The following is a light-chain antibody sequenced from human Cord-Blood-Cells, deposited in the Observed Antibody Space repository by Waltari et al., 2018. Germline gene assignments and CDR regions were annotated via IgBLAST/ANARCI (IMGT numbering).Light chain of an antibody. Sequence: QSALTQPRSVSGSPGQSVTISCTGTSSDVGGYNYVSWYQQHPGKAPKLMIYDVSKRPPGVPDRFSGSKSGNTASLTISGLQAEDEAYYYCCSYAGSYNWVFGGGTKLTVL. V-gene: IGLV2-11*01. J-gene: IGLJ3*02. CDR2: DVS. CDR1: SSDVGGYNY. CDR3: CSYAGSYNWV.